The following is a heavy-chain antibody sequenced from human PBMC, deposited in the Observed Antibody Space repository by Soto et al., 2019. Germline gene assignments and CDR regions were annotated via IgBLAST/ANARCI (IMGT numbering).Heavy chain of an antibody. Sequence: QLQLQESGPGLVKPSETLSLTCTVSGGSISSSSYYWGWIRQPPGKGLEWIGSIYYSGSTYYNPSLKSRVTIPLDTTKYHFSLTLSSVTAADTAVYYCVYPLRFLEWVGPSEAFDIWGQGKMVTVSS. CDR2: IYYSGST. CDR3: VYPLRFLEWVGPSEAFDI. J-gene: IGHJ3*02. CDR1: GGSISSSSYY. D-gene: IGHD3-3*01. V-gene: IGHV4-39*02.